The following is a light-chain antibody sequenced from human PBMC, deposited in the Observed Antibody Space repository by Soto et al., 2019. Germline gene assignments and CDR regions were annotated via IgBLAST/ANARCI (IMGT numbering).Light chain of an antibody. CDR3: QQYNSYST. CDR2: KAS. J-gene: IGKJ2*01. CDR1: QSISSW. V-gene: IGKV1-5*03. Sequence: DIPMTQSPSTLSASVGDRVTITCRASQSISSWLAWYQQKPGKAPKLLIYKASSLESGVPSRFSGSGSGTEFTLTISILQPDDFATYYCQQYNSYSTFGQGTKLEIK.